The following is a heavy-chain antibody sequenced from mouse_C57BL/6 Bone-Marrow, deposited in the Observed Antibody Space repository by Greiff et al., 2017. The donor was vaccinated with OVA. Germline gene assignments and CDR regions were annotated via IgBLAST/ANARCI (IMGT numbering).Heavy chain of an antibody. CDR2: IYPRSGNT. V-gene: IGHV1-81*01. Sequence: VQLQQSGAELARPGASVKLSCKASGYTFTSYGISWVKQRTGQGLEWIGEIYPRSGNTYYNEKFKGKATLTADKSSSTAYMELRSLTSEDSAVYFCARGGLIYYYSSRYFDVWGTGTTVTVSS. J-gene: IGHJ1*03. CDR3: ARGGLIYYYSSRYFDV. D-gene: IGHD1-1*01. CDR1: GYTFTSYG.